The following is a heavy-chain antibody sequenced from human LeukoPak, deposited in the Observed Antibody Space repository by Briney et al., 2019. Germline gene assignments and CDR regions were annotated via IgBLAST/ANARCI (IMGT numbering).Heavy chain of an antibody. CDR2: ISFSSTHI. J-gene: IGHJ4*02. CDR3: ASAGTAAGFDY. CDR1: GFIFSNYG. V-gene: IGHV3-21*06. Sequence: GGSLRLSCAASGFIFSNYGMSWVRQAPGKGLEWVSSISFSSTHIYYADSIQGRFTISRDNAENSLYLQMNSLRAEDTAVYYCASAGTAAGFDYWGQGTLVTVSS. D-gene: IGHD1-7*01.